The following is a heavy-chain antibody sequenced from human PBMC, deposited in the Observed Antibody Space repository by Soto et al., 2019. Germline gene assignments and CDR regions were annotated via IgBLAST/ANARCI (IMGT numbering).Heavy chain of an antibody. CDR2: INHSGST. CDR1: GGSFSGYY. Sequence: SETLSLTCAVYGGSFSGYYWSWIRQPPGKGLEWIGEINHSGSTNYNPSLKSRVTISVDTSKNQFSLKLSSVTAADTAVYYCASRGGSIAARLTRPYYYCYGMDVWGQGTTVTVSS. CDR3: ASRGGSIAARLTRPYYYCYGMDV. V-gene: IGHV4-34*01. J-gene: IGHJ6*02. D-gene: IGHD6-6*01.